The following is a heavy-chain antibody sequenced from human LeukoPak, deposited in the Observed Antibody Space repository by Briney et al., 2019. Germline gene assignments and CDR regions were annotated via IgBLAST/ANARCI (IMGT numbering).Heavy chain of an antibody. V-gene: IGHV4-59*11. Sequence: KPSETLSLTCTVSGGSISSHYWSWIRQPPGKGLEWIGYIYYSRSTNYNPSLKSRVTISVDTSKNQFSLKLSSVTAADTAVYYCAREGGYYHDNWFDPWGQGTLVTVSS. D-gene: IGHD3-22*01. J-gene: IGHJ5*02. CDR3: AREGGYYHDNWFDP. CDR2: IYYSRST. CDR1: GGSISSHY.